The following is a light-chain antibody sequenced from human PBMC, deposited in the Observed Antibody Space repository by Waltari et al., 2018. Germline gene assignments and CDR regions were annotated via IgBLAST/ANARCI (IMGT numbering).Light chain of an antibody. CDR1: TSDIGSDNY. J-gene: IGLJ2*01. Sequence: QSALTQPASVSASPGQSITISCTGTTSDIGSDNYVSWYQQHPGRAPKLMIYDVNNRPSGVSIRVSGSKSFNAASLTISGLQAEDEADYYCSSYTTNTRVFGGGTKLTV. V-gene: IGLV2-14*03. CDR2: DVN. CDR3: SSYTTNTRV.